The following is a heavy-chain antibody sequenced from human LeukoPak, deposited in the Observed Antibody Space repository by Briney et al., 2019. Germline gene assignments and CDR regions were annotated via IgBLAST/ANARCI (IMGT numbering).Heavy chain of an antibody. CDR2: IYYSGST. D-gene: IGHD3-10*01. V-gene: IGHV4-59*12. CDR3: ARTPHYYGSGSYYRYNWFDP. J-gene: IGHJ5*02. CDR1: GGSISSYY. Sequence: SETLSLTCTVSGGSISSYYWSWIRQPPGKGLEWIGYIYYSGSTNYNPSLKSRVTISVDTPKNQFSLKLSSVTAADTAVYYCARTPHYYGSGSYYRYNWFDPWGQGTLVTVSS.